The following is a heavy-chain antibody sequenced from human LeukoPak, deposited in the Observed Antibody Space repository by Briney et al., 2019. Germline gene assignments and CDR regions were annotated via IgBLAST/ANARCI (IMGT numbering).Heavy chain of an antibody. J-gene: IGHJ4*02. D-gene: IGHD4-23*01. CDR2: ISAYNGNT. CDR1: GYTFTSYG. CDR3: ARVRRIGGPDY. V-gene: IGHV1-18*01. Sequence: ASVKVPWKASGYTFTSYGISWVRQAPGQGLEWMGWISAYNGNTNYAQKPQGRVTMTTDTSTSTAYMELRSLRSDDTAVYYCARVRRIGGPDYWGQGTLVTVSS.